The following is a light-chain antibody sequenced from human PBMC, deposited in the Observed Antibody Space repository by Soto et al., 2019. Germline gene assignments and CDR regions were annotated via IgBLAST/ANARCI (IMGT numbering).Light chain of an antibody. CDR1: QRITTY. V-gene: IGKV1-39*01. J-gene: IGKJ2*01. Sequence: HMTQSPSSLSAYVGDRVTITCRASQRITTYLNWYQQKPGKDPKLLISTAATLQGGVPLRFSDSGSGTDFTLTIITRQPEDFATYFCQQSYSTPYTFGQGTKLEIQ. CDR3: QQSYSTPYT. CDR2: TAA.